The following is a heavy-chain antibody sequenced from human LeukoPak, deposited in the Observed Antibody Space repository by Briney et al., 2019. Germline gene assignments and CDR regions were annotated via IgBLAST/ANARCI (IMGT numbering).Heavy chain of an antibody. CDR2: ITSHSSYI. CDR3: ARRPYSSSWYYFDY. CDR1: GFTFSDYT. Sequence: GGSLRLSCAASGFTFSDYTMNWVRQAPGKGLEWVSSITSHSSYIYYADSLKGRFTISRDNAKNSVFLQMNSLRAEDTAVYYCARRPYSSSWYYFDYWGQGTLVTVSS. D-gene: IGHD6-13*01. V-gene: IGHV3-21*01. J-gene: IGHJ4*02.